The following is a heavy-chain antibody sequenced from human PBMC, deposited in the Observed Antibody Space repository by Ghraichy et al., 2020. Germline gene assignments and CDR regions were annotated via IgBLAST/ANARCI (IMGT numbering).Heavy chain of an antibody. D-gene: IGHD2-2*02. CDR3: ARGGPVVPAAIRHNSGFDP. Sequence: ASVKVSCKASGYTFTGYYMHWVRQAPGQGLEWMGWINPNSGGTNYAQKFQGRVTMTRDTSISTAYMELSRLRSDDTAVYYCARGGPVVPAAIRHNSGFDPWGQGTLVTVSS. J-gene: IGHJ5*02. V-gene: IGHV1-2*02. CDR2: INPNSGGT. CDR1: GYTFTGYY.